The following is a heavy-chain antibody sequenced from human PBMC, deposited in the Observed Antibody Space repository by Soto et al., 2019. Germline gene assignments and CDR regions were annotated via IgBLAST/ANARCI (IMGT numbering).Heavy chain of an antibody. CDR3: VRGPYSSGSLYYLDY. Sequence: GGSLRLSCAASGFNFSNSAMHWVRQAPGKGLEWLAVISYDGSRTHDADSVKDRFTISRDNSKKMLFLEMRGLRAEDTAIYYCVRGPYSSGSLYYLDYWGQGTLVTVSS. CDR1: GFNFSNSA. D-gene: IGHD2-8*02. CDR2: ISYDGSRT. J-gene: IGHJ4*02. V-gene: IGHV3-30*04.